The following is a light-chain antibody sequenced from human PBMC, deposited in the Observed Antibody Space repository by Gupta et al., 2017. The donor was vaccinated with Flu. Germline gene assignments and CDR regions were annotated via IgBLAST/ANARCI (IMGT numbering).Light chain of an antibody. J-gene: IGLJ3*02. CDR1: STNIANNN. Sequence: QSVLPQPPSVSAAPAQPVTISRTGSSTNIANNNVAWYQQLPGTAPKHLIYENDKRPPGSPDRFSGSTSGKSATLAITGLQTGDEADYYCGTWESSLSAGGVFGGGTKLTVL. CDR2: END. CDR3: GTWESSLSAGGV. V-gene: IGLV1-51*02.